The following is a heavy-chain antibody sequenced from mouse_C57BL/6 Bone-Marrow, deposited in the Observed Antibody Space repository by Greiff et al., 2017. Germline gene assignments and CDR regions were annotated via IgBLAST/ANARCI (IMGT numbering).Heavy chain of an antibody. D-gene: IGHD2-4*01. CDR3: AIYGIYYEYDADYYAMDY. CDR1: GYTFTSYW. V-gene: IGHV1-74*01. Sequence: QVQLQQPGAELVKPGASVKVSCKASGYTFTSYWMHWVKQRPGQGLEWIGRIHPSDSDTNYNQKFKGKATLTVDKSSRTAYMQLSSLTSEDSAVYYCAIYGIYYEYDADYYAMDYWGQGTSVTVSS. J-gene: IGHJ4*01. CDR2: IHPSDSDT.